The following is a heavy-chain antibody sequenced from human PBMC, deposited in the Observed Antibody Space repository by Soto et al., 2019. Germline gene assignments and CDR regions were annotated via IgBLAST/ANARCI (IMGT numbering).Heavy chain of an antibody. Sequence: GESLKISCAASGFTFSSYSMNWVRQAPGKGLEWVSYISSSSSTIYYADSVKGRFTISRDNAKNSLYLQMNSLRAEDTAVYYCARGFRYAGYSPSFVYMDVWGKGTTVTVSS. V-gene: IGHV3-48*01. J-gene: IGHJ6*03. CDR1: GFTFSSYS. D-gene: IGHD3-22*01. CDR2: ISSSSSTI. CDR3: ARGFRYAGYSPSFVYMDV.